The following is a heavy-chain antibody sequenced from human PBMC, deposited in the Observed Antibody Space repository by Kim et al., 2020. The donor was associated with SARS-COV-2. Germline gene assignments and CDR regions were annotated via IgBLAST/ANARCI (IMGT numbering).Heavy chain of an antibody. J-gene: IGHJ5*02. CDR3: AREGWAYCGGDCYFP. Sequence: SETLSLTCTVSGGSVSSGSYYWSWIRQPPGKGLEWIGYIYYSGSTNYNPSLKSRVTISVDTSKNQFSLKLGSVTAADTAVYYCAREGWAYCGGDCYFPWG. D-gene: IGHD2-21*01. CDR2: IYYSGST. V-gene: IGHV4-61*01. CDR1: GGSVSSGSYY.